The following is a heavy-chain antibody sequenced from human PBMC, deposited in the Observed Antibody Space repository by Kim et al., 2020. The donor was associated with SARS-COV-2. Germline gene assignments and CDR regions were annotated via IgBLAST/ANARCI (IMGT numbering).Heavy chain of an antibody. Sequence: SETLSLTCTVSGDSIISDGSQWTWIRQSPGKGLEWIGFIFYSGVTKYNPSLQSRLVISIDTSKNQYFLALTSVTAADTALYYCARGRFDYKILTGYSPPYYVDNGGQGTLVTVSS. CDR1: GDSIISDGSQ. J-gene: IGHJ4*02. CDR2: IFYSGVT. CDR3: ARGRFDYKILTGYSPPYYVDN. D-gene: IGHD3-9*01. V-gene: IGHV4-31*02.